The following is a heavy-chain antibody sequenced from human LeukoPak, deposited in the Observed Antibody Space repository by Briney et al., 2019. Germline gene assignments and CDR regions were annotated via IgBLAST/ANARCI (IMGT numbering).Heavy chain of an antibody. CDR3: AKDPKGAVAGHSYYFDY. D-gene: IGHD6-19*01. Sequence: PGRSLRLSCAASGFTFSSYGMHWVRQAPGKGLEWVAVISYDGSNKYYADSVKGRFTISRDNSKNTLYLQMNSLRAEDTAVYYCAKDPKGAVAGHSYYFDYWGQGTLVTVSS. CDR2: ISYDGSNK. CDR1: GFTFSSYG. J-gene: IGHJ4*02. V-gene: IGHV3-30*18.